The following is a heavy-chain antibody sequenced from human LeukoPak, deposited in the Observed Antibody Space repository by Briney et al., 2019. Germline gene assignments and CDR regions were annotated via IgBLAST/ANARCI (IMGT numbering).Heavy chain of an antibody. D-gene: IGHD3-22*01. Sequence: GASVKVSCKASGGTFSSYAISWVRQAPGQGLEWMGGIIPIFGTANYAQKFQGRVTITADESTSTAYMELSSLRSEDTAVYYCARSRGYYDSSGYYEGHYFDYWGQGTLVTVSS. V-gene: IGHV1-69*13. CDR1: GGTFSSYA. CDR2: IIPIFGTA. J-gene: IGHJ4*02. CDR3: ARSRGYYDSSGYYEGHYFDY.